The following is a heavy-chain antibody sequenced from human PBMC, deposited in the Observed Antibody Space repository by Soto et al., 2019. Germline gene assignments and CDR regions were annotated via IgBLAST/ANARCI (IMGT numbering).Heavy chain of an antibody. Sequence: GGTLRLSCEASGFPFSHSELLWVRQAPLKGLEWVSKINYSGSNIYYSKSVKGRFTISRDNAKNSLSLQMNSLTDEDTAIYYCASEALCGADCYFFEYWGPGTLVAISS. CDR3: ASEALCGADCYFFEY. D-gene: IGHD2-21*02. V-gene: IGHV3-48*03. J-gene: IGHJ4*02. CDR2: INYSGSNI. CDR1: GFPFSHSE.